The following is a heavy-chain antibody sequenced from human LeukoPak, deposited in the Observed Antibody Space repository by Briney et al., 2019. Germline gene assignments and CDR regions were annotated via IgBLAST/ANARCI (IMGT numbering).Heavy chain of an antibody. V-gene: IGHV3-21*01. Sequence: GGSLRLSCAASGFTFSSYSMNWVRQAPGKGLEWVSSISSSSSYIYYADSVKGRFTISRDNAKNSLYLQMNSLRAEDTAVYYCAVRGGTHGHAFDIWGQGTMVTVSS. CDR1: GFTFSSYS. CDR2: ISSSSSYI. D-gene: IGHD1/OR15-1a*01. J-gene: IGHJ3*02. CDR3: AVRGGTHGHAFDI.